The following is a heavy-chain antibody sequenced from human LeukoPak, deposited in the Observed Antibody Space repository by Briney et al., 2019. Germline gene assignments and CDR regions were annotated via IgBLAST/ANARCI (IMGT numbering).Heavy chain of an antibody. Sequence: GGSLRLSCAASGFTFRSYVMRWVRQAPGKGLEWVSSISANGGSTYYADSVKGRFTIARDNSRNTLYLQMNSLRAEDTGVYYCAKECSSTTCADDYLGQGTLVTVSS. J-gene: IGHJ4*02. CDR2: ISANGGST. CDR3: AKECSSTTCADDY. D-gene: IGHD2-2*01. V-gene: IGHV3-23*01. CDR1: GFTFRSYV.